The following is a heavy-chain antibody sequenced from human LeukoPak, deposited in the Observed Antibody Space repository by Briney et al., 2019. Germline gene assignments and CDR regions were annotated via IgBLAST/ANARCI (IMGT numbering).Heavy chain of an antibody. V-gene: IGHV4-31*03. CDR2: IYYSGSS. D-gene: IGHD5-24*01. Sequence: SQTLSLTCTVSGGSLNKGGYYWSWIRQHPGKGLEWIGYIYYSGSSYYNPSLRSRVTISVDTSKNHFSLKLSPVTAADTAVYYCARNRDGYNSFDYWGQGTLVTVSS. CDR3: ARNRDGYNSFDY. CDR1: GGSLNKGGYY. J-gene: IGHJ4*02.